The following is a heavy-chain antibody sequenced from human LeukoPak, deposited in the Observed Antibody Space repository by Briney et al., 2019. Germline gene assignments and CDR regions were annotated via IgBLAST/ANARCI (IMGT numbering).Heavy chain of an antibody. Sequence: ASVKVSCKASGGTFSSYAISWVRQAPGQGLEWMGGIIPIFSTANYAQKFQGRVTITADESTSTAYMELSSLRSEDTAVYYCARGAREGLAFNYYYMDVWGKGTTVTVSS. D-gene: IGHD5/OR15-5a*01. V-gene: IGHV1-69*13. CDR1: GGTFSSYA. CDR2: IIPIFSTA. CDR3: ARGAREGLAFNYYYMDV. J-gene: IGHJ6*03.